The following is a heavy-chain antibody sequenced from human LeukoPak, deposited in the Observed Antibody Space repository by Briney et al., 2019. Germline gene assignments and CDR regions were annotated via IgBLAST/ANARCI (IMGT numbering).Heavy chain of an antibody. J-gene: IGHJ5*02. Sequence: ASVKVSCKASGYTFTGYYIHWVRQAPGQGLEWMGWINPNSGCTNYAQKFQGRVTMTRDTSISTASMELSRLRSDDTAVYYCARDRVGRYLDWSSFAPWGQGTLVTVSS. V-gene: IGHV1-2*02. CDR2: INPNSGCT. CDR1: GYTFTGYY. D-gene: IGHD3-9*01. CDR3: ARDRVGRYLDWSSFAP.